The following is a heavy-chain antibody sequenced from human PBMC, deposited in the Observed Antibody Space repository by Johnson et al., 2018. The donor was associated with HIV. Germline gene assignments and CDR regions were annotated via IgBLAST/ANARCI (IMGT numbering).Heavy chain of an antibody. D-gene: IGHD3-22*01. CDR3: AKGGGYGEDDAFDI. V-gene: IGHV3-9*01. J-gene: IGHJ3*02. CDR2: ISWNNGSI. Sequence: VQLVESGGALVQPGGSLRLSCEVSGFTISTFWMHWVRQAPGKGLEWVSGISWNNGSIGYADSVKGRFTISRDNAKNSLYLQMNSLRAEDTALYYCAKGGGYGEDDAFDIWGQGTTVTVSS. CDR1: GFTISTFW.